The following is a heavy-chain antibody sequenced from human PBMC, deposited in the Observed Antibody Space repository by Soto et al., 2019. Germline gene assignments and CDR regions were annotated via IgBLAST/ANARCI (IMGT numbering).Heavy chain of an antibody. V-gene: IGHV1-8*01. CDR2: MNPNSGNT. CDR3: AGFPGYHYYYYMDV. CDR1: GYTFTSYD. Sequence: QVQLVQSGAEVKKPGASVKVSCKASGYTFTSYDINWVRQATGQGLEWMGWMNPNSGNTGYAQKFQGRVTMTRNTSISTAYMELSSLRSEDTAVYYCAGFPGYHYYYYMDVWGKGTTVTVSS. J-gene: IGHJ6*03.